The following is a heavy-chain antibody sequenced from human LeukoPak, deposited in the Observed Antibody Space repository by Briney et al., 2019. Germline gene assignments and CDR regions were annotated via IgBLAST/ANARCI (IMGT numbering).Heavy chain of an antibody. CDR1: GGSISSGGYY. V-gene: IGHV4-61*08. Sequence: PSETLSLTCTVSGGSISSGGYYWSWIRQPPGKALEWIGYIYYSGNTDYNPSLKSRVSISEDTSKNQFSLTLSSVTAADTAVYYCARGGVGARYTYFDTWGQGILITVST. J-gene: IGHJ4*02. D-gene: IGHD1-26*01. CDR3: ARGGVGARYTYFDT. CDR2: IYYSGNT.